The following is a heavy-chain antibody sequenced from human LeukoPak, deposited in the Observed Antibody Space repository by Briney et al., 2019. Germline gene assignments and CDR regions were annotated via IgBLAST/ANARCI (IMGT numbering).Heavy chain of an antibody. D-gene: IGHD2-2*01. V-gene: IGHV4-59*01. Sequence: SETLSLTCTVSGGSISSDYWSWIRQSPGTGLEWIGYMYRSGTTSYNPSLKSRLTISVDRSRNQFSLKLSSVTAADTAVYYCARAAACSSTSCYPPLAGYYYYYGMDVWGQGTTVTVSS. CDR3: ARAAACSSTSCYPPLAGYYYYYGMDV. CDR2: MYRSGTT. J-gene: IGHJ6*02. CDR1: GGSISSDY.